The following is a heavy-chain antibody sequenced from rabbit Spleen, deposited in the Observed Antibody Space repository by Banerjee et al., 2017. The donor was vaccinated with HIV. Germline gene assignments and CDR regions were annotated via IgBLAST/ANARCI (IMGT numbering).Heavy chain of an antibody. CDR1: GFTLSSYHY. V-gene: IGHV1S43*01. CDR2: IYTGTIHNT. D-gene: IGHD3-1*01. CDR3: ARTYRNGAGLDYGVLDL. Sequence: QQQLEESGGGLVQPGGTLTLTCTVSGFTLSSYHYMCWVRQAPGKGLEWIACIYTGTIHNTFYTTWAKGRFTISGGTSLNTVILQVTSLTAADTATYFCARTYRNGAGLDYGVLDLWGQGTLVTVS. J-gene: IGHJ3*01.